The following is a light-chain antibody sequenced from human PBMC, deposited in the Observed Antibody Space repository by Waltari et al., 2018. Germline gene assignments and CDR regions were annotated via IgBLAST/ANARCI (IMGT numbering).Light chain of an antibody. J-gene: IGLJ3*02. V-gene: IGLV3-21*02. Sequence: SSVLTQAPSVSVAPGQTATATCVGDNIGGRSVHWYQQRPGRAPVLVVYLDSDRPSGIPDRFSGSKSGNAATLTISRVEAGDEADYYCHVWDGKTVMFGGGTKLTVL. CDR3: HVWDGKTVM. CDR1: NIGGRS. CDR2: LDS.